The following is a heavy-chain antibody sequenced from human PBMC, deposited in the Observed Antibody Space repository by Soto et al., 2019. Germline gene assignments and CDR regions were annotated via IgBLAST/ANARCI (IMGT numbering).Heavy chain of an antibody. D-gene: IGHD6-13*01. J-gene: IGHJ6*03. Sequence: GSLRLSCAASGFTFSSYSMNWVRQAPGKGLEWVSYISSSSSTIYYADSVKGRFTISRDNAKNSLYLQMNSLRAEDTAVYYCASLKQQLVGIYYYYMDVWGKGTTVTVSS. V-gene: IGHV3-48*01. CDR1: GFTFSSYS. CDR3: ASLKQQLVGIYYYYMDV. CDR2: ISSSSSTI.